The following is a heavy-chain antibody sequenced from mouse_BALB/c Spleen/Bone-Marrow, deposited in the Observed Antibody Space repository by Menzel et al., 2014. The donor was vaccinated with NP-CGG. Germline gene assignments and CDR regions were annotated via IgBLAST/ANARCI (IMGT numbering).Heavy chain of an antibody. V-gene: IGHV1-7*01. J-gene: IGHJ2*01. Sequence: QVQLQQSGAELAKPGASVKMSCKASGYTFTSYWMHWAKQRPGQGLEWIGYINPSTGYTEYNQKFKDKATLTADKSSSTAYMQLSGLTPEDSAVYYCARRAVRYFDYWGQGTTLTVSS. CDR1: GYTFTSYW. CDR3: ARRAVRYFDY. CDR2: INPSTGYT. D-gene: IGHD2-13*01.